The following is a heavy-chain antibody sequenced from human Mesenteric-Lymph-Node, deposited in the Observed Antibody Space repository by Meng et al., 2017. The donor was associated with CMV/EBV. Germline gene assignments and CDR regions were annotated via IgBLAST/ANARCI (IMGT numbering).Heavy chain of an antibody. J-gene: IGHJ4*02. CDR3: AKQNGGYDY. CDR2: ISGSGGST. Sequence: RSVAASGFTFSSYAMSWVRQAPGKGLEWVSAISGSGGSTYYADSVKGRFTISRDNSKNTLYLQMNSLRAEDTAVYYCAKQNGGYDYWGQGTLVTVSS. D-gene: IGHD5-12*01. V-gene: IGHV3-23*01. CDR1: GFTFSSYA.